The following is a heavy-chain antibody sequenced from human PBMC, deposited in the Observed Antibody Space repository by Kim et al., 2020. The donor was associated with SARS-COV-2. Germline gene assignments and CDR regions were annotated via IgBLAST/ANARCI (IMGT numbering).Heavy chain of an antibody. CDR3: ARHPGGFGLFSD. J-gene: IGHJ1*01. CDR2: VGGRGINP. D-gene: IGHD2-21*01. Sequence: GGSLRLSCVASGFEFGAFAMSWVRQSPGKRLEWLAGVGGRGINPVYAASVGGRFTISRDNSNNTLYLLMHSLRADDTALDYCARHPGGFGLFSDWGPGTRVTVS. CDR1: GFEFGAFA. V-gene: IGHV3-23*05.